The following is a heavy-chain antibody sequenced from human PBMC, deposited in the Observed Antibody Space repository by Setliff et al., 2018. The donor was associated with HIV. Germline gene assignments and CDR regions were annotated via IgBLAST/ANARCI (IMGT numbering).Heavy chain of an antibody. CDR2: IRYDGSNT. CDR3: ALGRVAAAGSLGY. D-gene: IGHD6-13*01. CDR1: GFTFSSYG. J-gene: IGHJ4*02. V-gene: IGHV3-30*02. Sequence: GGSLRLSCAASGFTFSSYGLHWVRQAPGKGLEWVAFIRYDGSNTDYVDSVKGRFTISRDNSKNSLYLQMNSLRAEDTALYYCALGRVAAAGSLGYWGQGTLVTVSS.